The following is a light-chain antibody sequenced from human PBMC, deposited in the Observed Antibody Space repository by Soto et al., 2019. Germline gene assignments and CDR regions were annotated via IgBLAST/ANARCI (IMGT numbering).Light chain of an antibody. V-gene: IGKV3-15*01. J-gene: IGKJ5*01. CDR1: QSVSSN. CDR3: LQYSGSSYT. CDR2: GAS. Sequence: EIVMTQSPATLSVSPWERATLSCRASQSVSSNLAWYQQKPGQAPRLLIYGASTRATGIPARFSGSGSGTEFTLTITSLQPDDSATYYCLQYSGSSYTFGQGTRLEIK.